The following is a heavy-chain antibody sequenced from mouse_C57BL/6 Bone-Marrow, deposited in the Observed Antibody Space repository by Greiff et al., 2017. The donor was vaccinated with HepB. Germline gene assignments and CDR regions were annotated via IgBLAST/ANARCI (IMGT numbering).Heavy chain of an antibody. CDR1: GYTFTDYN. D-gene: IGHD2-3*01. CDR2: INPNNGGT. V-gene: IGHV1-22*01. Sequence: EVKLQESGPELVKPGASVKMSCKASGYTFTDYNMHWVKQSHGKSLEWIGYINPNNGGTSYNQKFKGKATLTVNKSSSTAYMELRSLTSEDSAVYYCARRGIYDGYWGYFDVWGTGTTVTVSS. J-gene: IGHJ1*03. CDR3: ARRGIYDGYWGYFDV.